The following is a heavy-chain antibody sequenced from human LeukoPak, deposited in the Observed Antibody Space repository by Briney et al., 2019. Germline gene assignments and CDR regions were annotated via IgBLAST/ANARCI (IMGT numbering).Heavy chain of an antibody. CDR3: ARVAGDGYKPDFDY. CDR1: GYTFTGYY. J-gene: IGHJ4*02. V-gene: IGHV1-2*06. D-gene: IGHD5-24*01. CDR2: INPNSGGT. Sequence: GASVKVSCKASGYTFTGYYMHWVRQAPGQGLEWMGRINPNSGGTNYAQKFQGRVTMTRDTSTSTAYMELSRLRSDDTAVYYCARVAGDGYKPDFDYWGQGTLVTVSS.